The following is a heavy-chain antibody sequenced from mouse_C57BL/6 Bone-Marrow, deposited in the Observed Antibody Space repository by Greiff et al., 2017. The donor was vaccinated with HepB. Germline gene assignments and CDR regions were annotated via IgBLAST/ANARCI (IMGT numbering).Heavy chain of an antibody. V-gene: IGHV1-50*01. CDR1: GYTFTSYW. CDR2: IDPSDSYT. CDR3: ARRGD. J-gene: IGHJ2*01. Sequence: QVQLQQPGAELVKPGASVKLSCKASGYTFTSYWMQWVKQRPGQGLEWIGEIDPSDSYTNYNQKFKGKATLTVDTSSSTAYMQLSSLPSEDSAVYYCARRGDWGTGTTLTVAS.